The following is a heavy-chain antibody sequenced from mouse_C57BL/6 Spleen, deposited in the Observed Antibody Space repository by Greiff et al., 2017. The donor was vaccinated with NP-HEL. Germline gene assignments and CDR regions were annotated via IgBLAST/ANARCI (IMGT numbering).Heavy chain of an antibody. CDR2: IRLKSDNYAT. J-gene: IGHJ2*01. Sequence: EVHLVESGGGLVQPGGSMKLSCVASGFTFSNYWMNWVRQSPEKGLEWVAQIRLKSDNYATHYAESVNGRFTISRDDSKSSVYLQMNNLRAEDTGIYYCTGGGGLRPFDYWGQGTTLTVSP. CDR3: TGGGGLRPFDY. CDR1: GFTFSNYW. D-gene: IGHD2-4*01. V-gene: IGHV6-3*01.